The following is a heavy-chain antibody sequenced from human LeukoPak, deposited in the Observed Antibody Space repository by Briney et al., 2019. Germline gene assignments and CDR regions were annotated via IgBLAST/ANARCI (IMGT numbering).Heavy chain of an antibody. J-gene: IGHJ5*02. Sequence: SETPSLTCTVSGGSISSYYWSWIRQPPGKGLEWIGYIYYSGSTNYNPSLKSRVTISVDTSKNQFSLKLSSVTAADTAVYYCARFHDIVVVPAAIGWFDPWGQGTLVTVSS. CDR2: IYYSGST. CDR1: GGSISSYY. D-gene: IGHD2-2*02. V-gene: IGHV4-59*01. CDR3: ARFHDIVVVPAAIGWFDP.